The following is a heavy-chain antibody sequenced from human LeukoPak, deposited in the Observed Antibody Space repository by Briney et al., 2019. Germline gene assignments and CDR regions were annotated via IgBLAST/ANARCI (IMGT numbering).Heavy chain of an antibody. J-gene: IGHJ4*02. D-gene: IGHD6-19*01. Sequence: GGSLRLSCAASGFTVSSYAMHWVRQAPGKGLEWVAVISYDGSNKYYADSVKGRFTISRDNSKNTLYLQMNSLRAEDTALYYCARDAPYSSGWYGDGFDYWGQGTLVTVSS. CDR1: GFTVSSYA. CDR3: ARDAPYSSGWYGDGFDY. V-gene: IGHV3-30*04. CDR2: ISYDGSNK.